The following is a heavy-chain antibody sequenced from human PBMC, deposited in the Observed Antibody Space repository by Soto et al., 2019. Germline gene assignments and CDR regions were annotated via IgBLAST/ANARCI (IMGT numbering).Heavy chain of an antibody. Sequence: GGSLRLSCAASGFTFSSYWMSWVRQAPGKGLEWVANIKQDGSEKYYVDSVKGRFTISRDNAKNSLYLQMNSLRAEDTAVCYCAREDSSGWYNYFDYWGQGTLVTVSS. CDR2: IKQDGSEK. CDR3: AREDSSGWYNYFDY. V-gene: IGHV3-7*01. J-gene: IGHJ4*02. D-gene: IGHD6-19*01. CDR1: GFTFSSYW.